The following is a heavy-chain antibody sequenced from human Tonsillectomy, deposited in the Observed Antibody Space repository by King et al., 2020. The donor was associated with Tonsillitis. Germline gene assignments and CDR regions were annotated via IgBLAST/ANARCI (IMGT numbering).Heavy chain of an antibody. V-gene: IGHV4-39*01. D-gene: IGHD3-22*01. CDR2: IYQGWST. J-gene: IGHJ4*02. CDR1: GGSISSNNYY. CDR3: ARLHYYDSSGYSYYFDY. Sequence: QLQESGPGLVKPSETLSLTCTVSGGSISSNNYYWAWIRQPPGKGLEWIGSIYQGWSTYYNPSLKSRVIISVDTSKNTFSLKLSSVTAADTAVYYCARLHYYDSSGYSYYFDYWGQGTLVTVSS.